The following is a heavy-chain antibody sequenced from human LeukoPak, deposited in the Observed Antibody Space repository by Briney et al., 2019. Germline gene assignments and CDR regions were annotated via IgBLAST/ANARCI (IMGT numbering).Heavy chain of an antibody. D-gene: IGHD6-19*01. Sequence: SETLSLTCTVSGGSIISDYWSWIRQPPGKGLEWIGEINHSGSTNYNPSLKSRVTISVDTSKNQFSLKLSSVTAADTAVYYCARASFSSGWPLDYWGQGTLVTVSS. CDR3: ARASFSSGWPLDY. CDR2: INHSGST. CDR1: GGSIISDY. J-gene: IGHJ4*02. V-gene: IGHV4-34*01.